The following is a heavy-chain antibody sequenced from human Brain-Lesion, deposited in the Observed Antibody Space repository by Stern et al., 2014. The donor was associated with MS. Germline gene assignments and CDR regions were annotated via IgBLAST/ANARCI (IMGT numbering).Heavy chain of an antibody. Sequence: QVQLVESGPGLVKPSETLSLTCTVAGGFVSSTSYAWAWIRQPPGKGLEWIGTIYYSGNTYYSPSLKSRLTISLDTSKNQFSLQLGFVTAADTAVYYCAGEEDIRYCSGGSCTGNWFDPWGQGTLVTVSS. CDR2: IYYSGNT. J-gene: IGHJ5*02. CDR3: AGEEDIRYCSGGSCTGNWFDP. CDR1: GGFVSSTSYA. D-gene: IGHD2-15*01. V-gene: IGHV4-39*01.